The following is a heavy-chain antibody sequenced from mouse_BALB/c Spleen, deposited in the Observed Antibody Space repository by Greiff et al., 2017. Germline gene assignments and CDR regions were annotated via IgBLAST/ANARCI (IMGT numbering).Heavy chain of an antibody. D-gene: IGHD2-1*01. J-gene: IGHJ4*01. CDR1: GFTFSSYG. CDR2: INSNGGST. Sequence: VQLKESGGGLVQPGGSLKLSCAASGFTFSSYGMSWVRQTPDKRLELVATINSNGGSTYYPDSVKGRFTISRDNAKNTLYLQMSSLKSEDTAMYYCARDRGYGNFYYAMDYWGQGTSVTVSS. CDR3: ARDRGYGNFYYAMDY. V-gene: IGHV5-6-3*01.